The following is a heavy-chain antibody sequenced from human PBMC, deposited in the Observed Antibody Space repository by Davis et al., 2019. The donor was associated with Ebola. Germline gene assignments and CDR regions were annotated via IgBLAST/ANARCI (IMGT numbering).Heavy chain of an antibody. Sequence: GESLKISCTVFGFIFSDHYMHWVRQAPGKGLEWVGRIKSKTDGGTTDYPAPVKGRFTISRDDSRNTLYLQMNSLKTEDTAVYYCTTAPWGLDYWGQGTLVTVSS. D-gene: IGHD7-27*01. CDR3: TTAPWGLDY. J-gene: IGHJ4*02. V-gene: IGHV3-15*01. CDR2: IKSKTDGGTT. CDR1: GFIFSDHY.